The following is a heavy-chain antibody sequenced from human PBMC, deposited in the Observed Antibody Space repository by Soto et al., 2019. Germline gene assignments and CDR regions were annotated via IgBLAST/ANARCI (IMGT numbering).Heavy chain of an antibody. CDR2: IYHSGIT. V-gene: IGHV4-4*02. D-gene: IGHD2-21*01. CDR3: ATLPPRIVVVFTEMAT. CDR1: GGSISSSYW. J-gene: IGHJ5*02. Sequence: QVQLRESGPRLVKPSGTLSLTCAVSGGSISSSYWWTWVRQAPGKGLQWIGEIYHSGITNYNPSRRSRVSMSDDKANNESSLSLTSVTAADTAVYYCATLPPRIVVVFTEMATWGQGILVTVSS.